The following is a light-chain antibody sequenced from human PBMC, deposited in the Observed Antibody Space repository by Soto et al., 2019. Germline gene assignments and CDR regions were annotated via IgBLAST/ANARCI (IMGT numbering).Light chain of an antibody. Sequence: DIQMTQSSSSLSASVGDRVTITCRASQSISSYLNWYQQKPGKAPKLLIYAASSLQSGVPSRFSGSGSGTDFTLTISSLQPEDFVTYYCQQSYSTPRTFGQGTKVDIK. CDR1: QSISSY. CDR3: QQSYSTPRT. J-gene: IGKJ1*01. V-gene: IGKV1-39*01. CDR2: AAS.